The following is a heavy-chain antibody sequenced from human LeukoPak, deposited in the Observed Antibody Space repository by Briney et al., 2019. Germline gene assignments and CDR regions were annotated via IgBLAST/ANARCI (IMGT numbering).Heavy chain of an antibody. CDR3: ANDRHPARPDAYYFEP. V-gene: IGHV3-30*18. CDR2: LVCNGNNK. CDR1: ASPFSIYA. D-gene: IGHD1-14*01. Sequence: GSSHRPTCAPSASPFSIYASPLVPPVQHKRLLPYAVLVCNGNNKYYADSVSGRFTISRDNSKTTLYLQMNSLRPEDTAVYYSANDRHPARPDAYYFEPWGQGTL. J-gene: IGHJ4*02.